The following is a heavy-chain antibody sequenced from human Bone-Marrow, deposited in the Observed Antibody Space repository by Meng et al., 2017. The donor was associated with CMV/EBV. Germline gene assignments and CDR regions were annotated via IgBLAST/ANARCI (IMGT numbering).Heavy chain of an antibody. V-gene: IGHV3-30-3*01. D-gene: IGHD7-27*01. CDR2: ISYDGSNK. J-gene: IGHJ4*02. CDR3: AKDSSNWVFDY. Sequence: GESLKISCEASGFTFSSYAMHWVRQAPGKGLEWVAVISYDGSNKYYADSVKGRFTISRDDYKDTLYLQMNSLTTDDTAVYYCAKDSSNWVFDYWGQGTLVTVYS. CDR1: GFTFSSYA.